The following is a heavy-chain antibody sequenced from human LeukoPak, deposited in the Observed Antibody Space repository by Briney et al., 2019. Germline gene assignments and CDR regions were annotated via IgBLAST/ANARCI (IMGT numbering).Heavy chain of an antibody. CDR1: GFTFSGYW. Sequence: GGSLRLSCAASGFTFSGYWMHWVRHGPEKGLELVSRIYNDGHGIIYADSVKGRFTISRDNSKNTLYLQMNSLRAEDTAVYYCAKDYIRYGSGSYYLYGENWFDPWGQGTLVTVSS. CDR2: IYNDGHGI. CDR3: AKDYIRYGSGSYYLYGENWFDP. V-gene: IGHV3-74*01. D-gene: IGHD3-10*01. J-gene: IGHJ5*02.